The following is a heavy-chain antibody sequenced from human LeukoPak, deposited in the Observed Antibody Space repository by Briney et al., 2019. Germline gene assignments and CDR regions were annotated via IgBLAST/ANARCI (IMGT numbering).Heavy chain of an antibody. CDR1: GGSISSSSYY. CDR2: IYYSGST. V-gene: IGHV4-39*01. D-gene: IGHD3-3*01. CDR3: ARLLYTSPYDFWSGYYRYYFDS. J-gene: IGHJ4*02. Sequence: SETLSLTCTVSGGSISSSSYYWGWIRQPPGKGLEWIGSIYYSGSTYYNPSLKSRVTISVDTSKNQFSLKLSSVTAADTAVYYCARLLYTSPYDFWSGYYRYYFDSWGQGTLVTVSS.